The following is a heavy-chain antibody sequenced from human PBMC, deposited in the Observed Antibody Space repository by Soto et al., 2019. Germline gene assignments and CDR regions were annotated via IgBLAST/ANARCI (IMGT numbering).Heavy chain of an antibody. CDR1: GYTFTSYG. V-gene: IGHV1-18*01. J-gene: IGHJ4*02. CDR2: ISAYNGNT. Sequence: QVQLVQSGAEVEKPGASVKVSCKTSGYTFTSYGISWVREDPGQGLEWMGWISAYNGNTNYAQRLQGIGTMTRDTSTSTAYMELRSLRSDDTAVYYCARYTSSWCFDYWGQGTLVTVSS. CDR3: ARYTSSWCFDY. D-gene: IGHD6-13*01.